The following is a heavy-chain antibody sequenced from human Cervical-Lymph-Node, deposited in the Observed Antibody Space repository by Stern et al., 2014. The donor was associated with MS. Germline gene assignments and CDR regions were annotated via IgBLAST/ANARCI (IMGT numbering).Heavy chain of an antibody. Sequence: EVQLEESGGVVVQPGGSVRLSCAASGFSFDDYTMHWVRQAPGKGLEWISLITWDGVGTYYSDSVKGRFTISRDNNEYSLYLQMNSLRTEDTAFYYCAKDLGSSSSWGQGTLVTVSS. V-gene: IGHV3-43*01. J-gene: IGHJ5*02. CDR3: AKDLGSSSS. CDR1: GFSFDDYT. CDR2: ITWDGVGT. D-gene: IGHD6-6*01.